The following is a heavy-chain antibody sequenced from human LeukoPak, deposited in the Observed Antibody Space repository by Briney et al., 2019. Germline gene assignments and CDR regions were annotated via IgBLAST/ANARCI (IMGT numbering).Heavy chain of an antibody. Sequence: GGSLRLSCAASGFTFSDNYMTWVRQAPGRGLEWVSYISSSGSTIYYADSVKGRFTISRDNAKNSLYLQMNSLRAEDTAVYYCAELGITMIGGVWGKGTTVTISS. V-gene: IGHV3-11*04. J-gene: IGHJ6*04. CDR1: GFTFSDNY. CDR3: AELGITMIGGV. CDR2: ISSSGSTI. D-gene: IGHD3-10*02.